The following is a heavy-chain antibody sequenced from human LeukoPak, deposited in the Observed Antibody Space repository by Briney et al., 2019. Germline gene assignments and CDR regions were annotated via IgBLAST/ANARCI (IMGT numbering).Heavy chain of an antibody. CDR3: ARAVYSSGWYYVDDYYYYYGMDV. CDR1: GGSISSGGYY. D-gene: IGHD6-19*01. J-gene: IGHJ6*02. CDR2: IYYSGST. Sequence: NSSQTLSLTCTVSGGSISSGGYYWSWIRQHPGKGLEWIGYIYYSGSTYYNPSLKSRVTISVDTSKNQFSLKLSSVTAADTAVYYCARAVYSSGWYYVDDYYYYYGMDVWGQGTTVTVSS. V-gene: IGHV4-31*03.